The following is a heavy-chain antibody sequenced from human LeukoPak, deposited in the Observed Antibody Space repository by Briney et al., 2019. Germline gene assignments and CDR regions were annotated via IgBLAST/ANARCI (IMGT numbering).Heavy chain of an antibody. J-gene: IGHJ4*02. CDR2: INHNSGGT. Sequence: ASLKLSCTASGYTFTGYYMHWVRQAPGKGLEWMGWINHNSGGTNYAQTFQGRFTMTRDTSISTAYMELSRLRSDDAAVYYCARGRSMVRGVINYYFDYWGQGTLVTVSS. V-gene: IGHV1-2*02. D-gene: IGHD3-10*01. CDR3: ARGRSMVRGVINYYFDY. CDR1: GYTFTGYY.